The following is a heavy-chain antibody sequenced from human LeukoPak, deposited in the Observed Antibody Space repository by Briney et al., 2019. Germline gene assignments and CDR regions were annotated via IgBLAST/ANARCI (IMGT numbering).Heavy chain of an antibody. CDR3: AINKKRNPQKWFDP. V-gene: IGHV4-4*02. CDR1: GVSISSSNW. D-gene: IGHD1-14*01. J-gene: IGHJ5*02. Sequence: SETLSLTCAVSGVSISSSNWWSWARQPPGKGLEWIGEIYHSGSTNYNPSLKSRVTISVDKSKNQFSLKLSSVTAADTAVYYCAINKKRNPQKWFDPWGQGTLVTVSS. CDR2: IYHSGST.